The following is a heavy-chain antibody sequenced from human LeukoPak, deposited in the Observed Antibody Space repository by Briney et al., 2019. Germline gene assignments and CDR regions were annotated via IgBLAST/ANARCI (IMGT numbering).Heavy chain of an antibody. J-gene: IGHJ4*02. CDR3: ARVNVPYSRGWLFDY. CDR2: IYYSGST. D-gene: IGHD6-19*01. Sequence: ASETLSLTCTVSGGSISSYYWSWIRQPPGKGLEWIGYIYYSGSTNYNPSLKSRVTISVDTSKNQFSLKLSSVTAADTAIYYCARVNVPYSRGWLFDYWGQGTLVTVSS. CDR1: GGSISSYY. V-gene: IGHV4-59*01.